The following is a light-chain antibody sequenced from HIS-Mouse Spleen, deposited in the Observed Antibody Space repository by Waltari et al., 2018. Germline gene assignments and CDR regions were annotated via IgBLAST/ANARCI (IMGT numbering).Light chain of an antibody. CDR3: QAWDSSYSV. V-gene: IGLV3-1*01. CDR1: KLGDKY. Sequence: SYELTQPPSVSVSPGQTASITCSGDKLGDKYACWYQQKPGQSPVLVIYQDSKRPSGIPVRFSCSNSGNTATLTISGTQAMDEADYYCQAWDSSYSVFGGGTKLTVL. CDR2: QDS. J-gene: IGLJ2*01.